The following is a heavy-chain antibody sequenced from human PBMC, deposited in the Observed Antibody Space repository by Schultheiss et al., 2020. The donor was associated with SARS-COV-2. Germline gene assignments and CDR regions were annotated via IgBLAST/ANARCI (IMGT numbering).Heavy chain of an antibody. V-gene: IGHV4-39*02. CDR3: ARDPSPGRGRGGDWFDP. CDR2: IYYSGST. J-gene: IGHJ5*02. CDR1: GGSISSSSYY. D-gene: IGHD3-10*01. Sequence: SETLSLTCSVSGGSISSSSYYWGWIRQPPGKGLEWIGYIYYSGSTYYNPSLKSRVTISVDTSKNQFSLKLSSVTAADTAVYYCARDPSPGRGRGGDWFDPWGQGTLVTVSS.